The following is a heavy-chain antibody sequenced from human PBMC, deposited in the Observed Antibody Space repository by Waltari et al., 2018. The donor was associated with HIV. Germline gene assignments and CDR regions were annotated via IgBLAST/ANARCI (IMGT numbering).Heavy chain of an antibody. CDR2: IYSNATT. D-gene: IGHD3-22*01. CDR1: GFAVINNY. CDR3: ATVLVRTSWVITTAPFDY. J-gene: IGHJ4*02. Sequence: EVQLVESGGGLIQPGGSLRLACAASGFAVINNYMSWIRQAPGKGLEWVSLIYSNATTYYADSVKGRFTISRDNSKNPLYLQMNSLRADDTAVYFCATVLVRTSWVITTAPFDYWGQGTLVTVSS. V-gene: IGHV3-53*01.